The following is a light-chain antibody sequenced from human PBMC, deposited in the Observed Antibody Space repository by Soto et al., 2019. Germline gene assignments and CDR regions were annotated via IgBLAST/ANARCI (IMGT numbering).Light chain of an antibody. J-gene: IGKJ1*01. CDR3: QQFNSYPWT. V-gene: IGKV1-5*03. CDR1: QSISES. Sequence: DIQMTHSPSTLSASVGDRVTSTCPASQSISESLAWYQQKQGKAPKVLIYKASSLESGVPSRFSGSESGTEVTITISSLKTDDGATYGGQQFNSYPWTFSQGTKVDIK. CDR2: KAS.